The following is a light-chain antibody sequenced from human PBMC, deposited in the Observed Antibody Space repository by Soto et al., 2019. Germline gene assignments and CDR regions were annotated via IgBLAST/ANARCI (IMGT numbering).Light chain of an antibody. CDR2: AAS. CDR3: QQSYSVPWT. Sequence: DIQMTQSPSSLSASVEDRVIITCRASQSISNHLNWYQQKPGKAPKLLIFAASSLQSGVPSRFSGSRSGTDFALTISSLQPEDFATYYCQQSYSVPWTSGQGTKVDIK. V-gene: IGKV1-39*01. CDR1: QSISNH. J-gene: IGKJ1*01.